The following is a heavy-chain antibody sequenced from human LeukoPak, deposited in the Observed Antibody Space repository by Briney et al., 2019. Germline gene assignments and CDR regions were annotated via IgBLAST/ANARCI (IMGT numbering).Heavy chain of an antibody. CDR3: VRDGEGAAISVTYWFDP. D-gene: IGHD2-2*02. V-gene: IGHV1-8*01. CDR2: MNPNNGNT. J-gene: IGHJ5*02. CDR1: GFTFTSYD. Sequence: ASVKVSCKASGFTFTSYDMNWLRQDGGQGLEWMGGMNPNNGNTGYAQASQGRVTLTRDTSITPASMELRGLRSEATAVYYCVRDGEGAAISVTYWFDPWGQGTLVTVSS.